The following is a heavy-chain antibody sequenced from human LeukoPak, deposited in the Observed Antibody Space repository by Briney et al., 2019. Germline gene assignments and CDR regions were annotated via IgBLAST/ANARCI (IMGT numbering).Heavy chain of an antibody. Sequence: GESLKISCKGSGYSFTSLWIGWVRQMPGKGLEWMGIIYPGDSDTRYSPSFEGQVTISADRSISTAYLEWSNLKASDTAIYYCARRYGRPFDYWGQGTLVTVSS. D-gene: IGHD4-17*01. J-gene: IGHJ4*02. CDR2: IYPGDSDT. CDR3: ARRYGRPFDY. V-gene: IGHV5-51*01. CDR1: GYSFTSLW.